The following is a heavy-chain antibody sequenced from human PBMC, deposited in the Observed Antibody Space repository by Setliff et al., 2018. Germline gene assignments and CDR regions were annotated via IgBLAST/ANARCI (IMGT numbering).Heavy chain of an antibody. D-gene: IGHD2-8*01. CDR1: GFVFGTYG. V-gene: IGHV3-30*02. Sequence: GESLKISCAASGFVFGTYGMHWVRQAPGKGLDWVASVRFDGSYKIYADSVKGRFTISRDNSENTLFLQMTSLRPEDTGIYYCAKVKKPLIRGSGFDYWGRGTLVTVSS. J-gene: IGHJ4*02. CDR3: AKVKKPLIRGSGFDY. CDR2: VRFDGSYK.